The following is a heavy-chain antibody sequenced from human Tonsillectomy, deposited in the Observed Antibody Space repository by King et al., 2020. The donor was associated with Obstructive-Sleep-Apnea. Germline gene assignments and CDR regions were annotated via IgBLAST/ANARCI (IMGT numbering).Heavy chain of an antibody. Sequence: VQLVESGAEVKKPGSSVKVSCKASGGTFSSYAISWVRQAPGQGLEWMGGIIPILDITNYAQKFRGRVTITADKSTSTAYMELSSLRSEDTAVYYCARPSGASSSWYVGGVDVWGQGTTVTVSS. J-gene: IGHJ6*02. D-gene: IGHD6-13*01. V-gene: IGHV1-69*09. CDR1: GGTFSSYA. CDR2: IIPILDIT. CDR3: ARPSGASSSWYVGGVDV.